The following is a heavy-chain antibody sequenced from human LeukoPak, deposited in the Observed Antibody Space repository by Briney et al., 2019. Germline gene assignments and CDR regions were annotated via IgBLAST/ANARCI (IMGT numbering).Heavy chain of an antibody. D-gene: IGHD4-23*01. CDR3: ARDYGGNSGGAFDP. V-gene: IGHV1-69*05. Sequence: ASVKVSCKASGGTFSSYAISWVRQAPGQGLEWMGEIIPIFGTANYAQKFQGRVTITTDESTSTAYMELSSLRSEDTVVYYCARDYGGNSGGAFDPWGQGTLVTVPS. J-gene: IGHJ5*02. CDR2: IIPIFGTA. CDR1: GGTFSSYA.